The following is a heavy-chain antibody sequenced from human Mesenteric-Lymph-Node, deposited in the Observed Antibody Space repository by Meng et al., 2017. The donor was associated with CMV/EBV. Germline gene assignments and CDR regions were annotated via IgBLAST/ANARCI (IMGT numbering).Heavy chain of an antibody. D-gene: IGHD2-2*01. Sequence: CAFCWESFSCHYWGWIRPPPGKGLEWIGDSNDSGATKDNPSLKSRSTISVATSKKQFSLVLSSVTATDKAVYYCARKGHQLPNWYFDLWGRGTLVTVSS. CDR3: ARKGHQLPNWYFDL. CDR1: WESFSCHY. V-gene: IGHV4-34*01. J-gene: IGHJ2*01. CDR2: SNDSGAT.